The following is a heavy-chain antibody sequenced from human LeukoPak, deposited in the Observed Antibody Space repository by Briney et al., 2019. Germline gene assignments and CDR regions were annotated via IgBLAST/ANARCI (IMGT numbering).Heavy chain of an antibody. CDR3: ATKKASHYGSGNPWVAFDI. Sequence: GASVKVSCKASGGTFSSYAISWVRQAPGQGLEWMGRIIPILGIANYAQKFQGRVTITADKSTSTAYMELSSLKSEDTAVYYCATKKASHYGSGNPWVAFDIWGQGTMVTVSS. V-gene: IGHV1-69*04. D-gene: IGHD3-10*01. J-gene: IGHJ3*02. CDR2: IIPILGIA. CDR1: GGTFSSYA.